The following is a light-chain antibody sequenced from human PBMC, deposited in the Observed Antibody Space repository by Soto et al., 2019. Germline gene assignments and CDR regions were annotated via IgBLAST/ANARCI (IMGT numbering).Light chain of an antibody. V-gene: IGKV3-20*01. CDR3: QQYGSSPLT. Sequence: EIVLTQSPGTLSLSPGAGGPLSCRASQTVRSSYLAWYQQKPGQAPRLLIYGASSRATGTPDRFSGSGFGTQFTLTISRLEPEDFAVYYCQQYGSSPLTFGGGTKVDIK. CDR1: QTVRSSY. J-gene: IGKJ4*01. CDR2: GAS.